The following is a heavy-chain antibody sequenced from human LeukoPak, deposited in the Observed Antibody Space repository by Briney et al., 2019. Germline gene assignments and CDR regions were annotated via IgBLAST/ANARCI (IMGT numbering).Heavy chain of an antibody. J-gene: IGHJ6*02. Sequence: SVTVSCKASGGTFSSYAISWVRQAPGQGLEWMGRIIPILGIANYAQKFQGRVTITADKSTSTAYMELSSLRSEDTAVYYCARDLQQLVLGYYYYGMDVWGQGTTVTVSS. CDR3: ARDLQQLVLGYYYYGMDV. D-gene: IGHD6-13*01. CDR1: GGTFSSYA. V-gene: IGHV1-69*04. CDR2: IIPILGIA.